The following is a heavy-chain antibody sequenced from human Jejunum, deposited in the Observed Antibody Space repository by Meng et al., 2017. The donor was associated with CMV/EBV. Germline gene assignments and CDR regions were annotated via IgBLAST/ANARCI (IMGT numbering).Heavy chain of an antibody. J-gene: IGHJ6*02. V-gene: IGHV3-23*03. CDR3: TRESGYLI. Sequence: SCAGSGLTFSSYAMSWVRQAPGKGPEWVSFIFGGGSSTYYADSVKGRFTISKDDSKNTLYLQMNSLRVEDTAVYYCTRESGYLIWGQGTTVTVSS. D-gene: IGHD5-12*01. CDR2: IFGGGSST. CDR1: GLTFSSYA.